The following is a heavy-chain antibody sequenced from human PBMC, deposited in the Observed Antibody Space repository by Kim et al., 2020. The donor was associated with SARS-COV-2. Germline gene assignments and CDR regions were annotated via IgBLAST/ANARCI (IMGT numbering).Heavy chain of an antibody. J-gene: IGHJ6*02. Sequence: ASVKVSCKASGYTFTSNYMHWVRQAPGQGLEWMGIINPSGGSASYAQKFQGRVTMTRDTSTSTVYMELSSLRSEDTAVYYCARDPTVTKLLSYYYYYGMDVWGQGTTVTVSS. D-gene: IGHD4-17*01. CDR2: INPSGGSA. V-gene: IGHV1-46*01. CDR3: ARDPTVTKLLSYYYYYGMDV. CDR1: GYTFTSNY.